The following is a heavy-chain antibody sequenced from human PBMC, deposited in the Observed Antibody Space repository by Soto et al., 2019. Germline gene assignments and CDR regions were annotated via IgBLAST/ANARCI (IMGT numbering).Heavy chain of an antibody. CDR3: AKGRSYYYYYGVDV. CDR1: GFTFSDYY. Sequence: GGSLRLSCAASGFTFSDYYMSWIRQAPGKGLEWVSAISGSGGSTYYADSVKGRFTISRDNSKSTLYLQMNSLRAEDTALYYCAKGRSYYYYYGVDVWGQGTTVTVSS. J-gene: IGHJ6*02. CDR2: ISGSGGST. V-gene: IGHV3-23*01.